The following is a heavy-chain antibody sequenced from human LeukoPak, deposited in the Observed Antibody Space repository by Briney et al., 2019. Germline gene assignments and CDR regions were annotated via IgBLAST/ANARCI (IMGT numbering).Heavy chain of an antibody. CDR3: AKAPILTGYLAYFDY. D-gene: IGHD3-9*01. CDR2: ISGSGGST. Sequence: GGSLRLSCAASGFTFSSYGMHWVRQAPGKGLEWVSAISGSGGSTYYADSVKGRFTISRDNSKNTLYLQMNSLRAEDTAVYYCAKAPILTGYLAYFDYWGQGTLVTVSS. CDR1: GFTFSSYG. V-gene: IGHV3-23*01. J-gene: IGHJ4*02.